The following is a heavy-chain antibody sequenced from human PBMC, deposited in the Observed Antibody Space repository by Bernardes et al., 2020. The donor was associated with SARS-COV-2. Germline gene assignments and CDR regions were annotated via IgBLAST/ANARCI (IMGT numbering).Heavy chain of an antibody. V-gene: IGHV4-34*01. D-gene: IGHD2-8*01. CDR3: ARAKDETKMVFIIAWQMSYLDW. J-gene: IGHJ4*02. CDR1: GGSFSDYS. Sequence: SETLSLTCGVSGGSFSDYSWNWIRQSPGKGMEWIGEIDHRGRTKYNQSLKGRASISIDTSNSQLSLRLASMTAADTAIYYCARAKDETKMVFIIAWQMSYLDWWGQGTLVTVAS. CDR2: IDHRGRT.